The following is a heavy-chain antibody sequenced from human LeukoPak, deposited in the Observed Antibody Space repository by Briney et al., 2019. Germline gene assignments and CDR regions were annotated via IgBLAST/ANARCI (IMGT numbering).Heavy chain of an antibody. CDR1: GGSISSSSYY. Sequence: SETLSLTCTVSGGSISSSSYYWGWIRQPPGKGLEWIGSIYYSGSTYYNPSLKSRVTISVDTSKNQFSLKLSSVAAADTAVYYCARDRSLGEQHGSAAAGTAGDYYYMDVWGKGTTVTVSS. CDR2: IYYSGST. V-gene: IGHV4-39*07. CDR3: ARDRSLGEQHGSAAAGTAGDYYYMDV. J-gene: IGHJ6*03. D-gene: IGHD6-13*01.